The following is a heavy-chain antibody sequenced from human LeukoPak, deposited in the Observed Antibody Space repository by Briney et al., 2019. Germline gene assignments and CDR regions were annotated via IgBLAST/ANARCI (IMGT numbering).Heavy chain of an antibody. CDR3: AREGTPGAFDI. CDR1: GFAVSSNY. Sequence: PGGSLRLSCAASGFAVSSNYMSWVRQAPGKGLEWVSVIYSGGSTYYAESVKGRFTISRDNSKNTPYLQMNGLRAEDTAVYFCAREGTPGAFDIWGQGTMVTVSS. J-gene: IGHJ3*02. D-gene: IGHD1-14*01. V-gene: IGHV3-66*01. CDR2: IYSGGST.